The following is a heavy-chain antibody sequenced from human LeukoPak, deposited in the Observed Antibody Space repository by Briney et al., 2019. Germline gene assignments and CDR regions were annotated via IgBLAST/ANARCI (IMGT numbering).Heavy chain of an antibody. CDR2: IHPNSGAT. D-gene: IGHD5-18*01. J-gene: IGHJ6*02. V-gene: IGHV1-2*02. Sequence: GASVKVSCKASGYTFTGYYMHWVRQAPGQGFEWMGWIHPNSGATGYAQNFQGRVTMTRDTSISTAYMDLSRLRSDDTAVYYCARNTAPGYGLDVWGQGTPVTVSS. CDR1: GYTFTGYY. CDR3: ARNTAPGYGLDV.